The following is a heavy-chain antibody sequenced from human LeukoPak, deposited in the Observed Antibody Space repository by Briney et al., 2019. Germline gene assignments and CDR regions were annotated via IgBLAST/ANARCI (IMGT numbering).Heavy chain of an antibody. CDR2: IGGLGGST. D-gene: IGHD3-3*01. CDR1: GFTFSSHA. V-gene: IGHV3-23*01. J-gene: IGHJ4*02. CDR3: ARDPGVVAFHYFDF. Sequence: GGSLRLSCAASGFTFSSHAMAWLRQAPGKGLEWVSAIGGLGGSTYYGDSVRGRFTISRDNSKNTVYLQMDSLRAEDTAVYYCARDPGVVAFHYFDFWGQGTRITVSS.